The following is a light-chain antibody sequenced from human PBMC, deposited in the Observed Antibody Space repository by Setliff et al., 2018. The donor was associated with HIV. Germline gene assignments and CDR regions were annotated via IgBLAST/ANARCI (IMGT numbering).Light chain of an antibody. Sequence: QSALTQPRSVSGSPGQSVTISCTGTSSDVGGYNYVSWYQQHPGKAPKLMIYDVTKRPSEVSGRFSGSRSGNTASLTISALQADDECDYYCCSYTTDSTWVFGAGTKVTVL. CDR3: CSYTTDSTWV. V-gene: IGLV2-11*01. J-gene: IGLJ3*02. CDR2: DVT. CDR1: SSDVGGYNY.